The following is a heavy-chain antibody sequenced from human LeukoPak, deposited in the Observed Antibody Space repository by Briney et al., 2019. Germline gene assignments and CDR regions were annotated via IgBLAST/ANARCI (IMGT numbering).Heavy chain of an antibody. Sequence: GGSLRLSCAASGFTFDDYAMHWVRQAPGKGLEWVSLISGDGGSTYYADSVKGRFTISRDNSKNSLYLQMNSLRTEDTALYYCAKDGYYDILTGSNWYFDLWGRGTLATVSS. J-gene: IGHJ2*01. CDR3: AKDGYYDILTGSNWYFDL. CDR2: ISGDGGST. D-gene: IGHD3-9*01. CDR1: GFTFDDYA. V-gene: IGHV3-43*02.